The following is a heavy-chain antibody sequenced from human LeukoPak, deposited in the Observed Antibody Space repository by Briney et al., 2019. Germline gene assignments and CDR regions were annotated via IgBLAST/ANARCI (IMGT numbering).Heavy chain of an antibody. J-gene: IGHJ4*02. CDR3: ARDPRIQLEPQGGDY. CDR2: INSDGSST. D-gene: IGHD1-1*01. Sequence: GGSLRLSCAASGFTFSSYWMHWVRQAPGKGLVWVSRINSDGSSTSYADSAKGRFTISRDNSKNTLYLQMNSLRAEDTAVYYCARDPRIQLEPQGGDYWGQGTLVTVSS. CDR1: GFTFSSYW. V-gene: IGHV3-74*01.